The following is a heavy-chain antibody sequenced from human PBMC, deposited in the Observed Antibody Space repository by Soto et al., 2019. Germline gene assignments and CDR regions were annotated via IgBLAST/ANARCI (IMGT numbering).Heavy chain of an antibody. Sequence: GGSLRLSCAASGFTVTSDYMSWVRQAPGKGLEWVSTIYSGDNTYYADSVKGRFIISRDKSKNTLYLQMNNLRAEDTAVYYCARFPRIALAAFDCWGQGTLVTVSS. CDR1: GFTVTSDY. V-gene: IGHV3-66*01. D-gene: IGHD6-19*01. J-gene: IGHJ4*02. CDR3: ARFPRIALAAFDC. CDR2: IYSGDNT.